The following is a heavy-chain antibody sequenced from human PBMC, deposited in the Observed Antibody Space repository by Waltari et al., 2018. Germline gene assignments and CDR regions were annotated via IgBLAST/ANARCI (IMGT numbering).Heavy chain of an antibody. Sequence: QVQLVQSGAAVKKPGSSVTVSCKASGGTFSSYAISWLRQAPGQGLEWMGGIIPIFGTANYAQKFQGRVTITADESTSTAYMELSSLRSEDTAVYYCARDYDSSGYYGMDVWGQGTTVTVSS. CDR1: GGTFSSYA. CDR2: IIPIFGTA. V-gene: IGHV1-69*01. J-gene: IGHJ6*02. CDR3: ARDYDSSGYYGMDV. D-gene: IGHD3-22*01.